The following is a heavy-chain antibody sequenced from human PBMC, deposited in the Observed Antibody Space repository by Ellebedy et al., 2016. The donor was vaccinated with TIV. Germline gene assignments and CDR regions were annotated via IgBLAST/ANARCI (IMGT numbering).Heavy chain of an antibody. Sequence: MPSETLSLTCTVSGGAISGYFWSWIRQPAGKGLEWIGRIYSNENTNYNPSLRSRVTMSIDTSKNQFSLKLSSVTAADTAVYYCARGQHTRNYYYGMDVWGQGTTVTVSS. V-gene: IGHV4-4*07. CDR3: ARGQHTRNYYYGMDV. J-gene: IGHJ6*02. CDR1: GGAISGYF. CDR2: IYSNENT. D-gene: IGHD2-2*01.